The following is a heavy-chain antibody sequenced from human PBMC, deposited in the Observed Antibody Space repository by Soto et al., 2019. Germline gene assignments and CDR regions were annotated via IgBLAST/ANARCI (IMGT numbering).Heavy chain of an antibody. J-gene: IGHJ5*02. D-gene: IGHD3-9*01. CDR3: AKDSHDILHSNWFDP. CDR2: ISGSGDNT. V-gene: IGHV3-23*01. CDR1: GFTCNRYA. Sequence: PGGSLRLSCAASGFTCNRYARSWVRQAPGKGLEWVSSISGSGDNTYYADSVRGRFTISRDNSKNTLYLQLNSLRAEDTALYYCAKDSHDILHSNWFDPWGQRTLVTVSS.